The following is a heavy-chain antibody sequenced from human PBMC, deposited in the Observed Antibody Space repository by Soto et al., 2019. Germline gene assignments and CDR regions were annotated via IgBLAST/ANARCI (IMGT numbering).Heavy chain of an antibody. V-gene: IGHV4-39*01. Sequence: SETLSLTCTVSGGSISSSSYYWGWIRQPPGKGLEWIGSIYYSGSTYYNPSLKSRVTISVDTSKNQFSLKLSSVTAADTAVYYCARLSDVVRGFYWGQGTLVTVSS. CDR3: ARLSDVVRGFY. CDR2: IYYSGST. J-gene: IGHJ4*02. CDR1: GGSISSSSYY. D-gene: IGHD3-10*01.